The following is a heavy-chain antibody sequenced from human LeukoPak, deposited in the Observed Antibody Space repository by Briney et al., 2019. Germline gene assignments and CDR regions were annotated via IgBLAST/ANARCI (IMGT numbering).Heavy chain of an antibody. V-gene: IGHV1-18*01. Sequence: GASVKVSCKASGYTFTRYGLCWVRQAPGQGLEWMGCINPYNGDIKYTQKVQGRVTMTTDTSASTAYMELRSLGSDDTAVYYCARDDYGGNSGLFDYWGQGTLVTVSS. CDR1: GYTFTRYG. D-gene: IGHD4-23*01. CDR3: ARDDYGGNSGLFDY. J-gene: IGHJ4*02. CDR2: INPYNGDI.